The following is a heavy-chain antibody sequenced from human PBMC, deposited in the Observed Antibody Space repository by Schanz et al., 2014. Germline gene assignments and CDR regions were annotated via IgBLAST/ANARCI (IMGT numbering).Heavy chain of an antibody. Sequence: QEQLVQSGAEVRKPGASVKVSCKASGYTFSDSYVHWVRQAPGQGLEWMGWINPDSGDTNFAQKFQGWVTMTRDTSASTAYMELSGLRSEDTAVYYCARDRLECGAECYSVEVFEIWGQGTLVIVSS. CDR1: GYTFSDSY. CDR2: INPDSGDT. D-gene: IGHD2-21*01. J-gene: IGHJ4*02. V-gene: IGHV1-2*04. CDR3: ARDRLECGAECYSVEVFEI.